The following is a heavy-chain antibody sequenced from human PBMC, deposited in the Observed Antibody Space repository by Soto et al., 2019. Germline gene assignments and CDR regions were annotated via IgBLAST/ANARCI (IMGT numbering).Heavy chain of an antibody. CDR1: GFTFGSYG. CDR3: ARVPGYSSGWYWYFDL. CDR2: IWYDGSNK. V-gene: IGHV3-33*01. D-gene: IGHD6-19*01. Sequence: QVQLVESGGGVVQPGRSLRLSCAASGFTFGSYGMHWVRQAPGKGLEWVAVIWYDGSNKYYADSVKGRFTISRDNSKNTVHLQMNSLRAEDTAVYYCARVPGYSSGWYWYFDLWGRGTLVTVSS. J-gene: IGHJ2*01.